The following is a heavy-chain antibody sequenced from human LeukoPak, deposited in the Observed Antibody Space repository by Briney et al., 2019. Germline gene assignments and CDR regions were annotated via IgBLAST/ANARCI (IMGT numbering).Heavy chain of an antibody. V-gene: IGHV1-8*01. CDR3: ARGLMSIFGVVRRWFDP. J-gene: IGHJ5*02. Sequence: ASVKVSCKASGYTFTSYDINWVRQATGQGLEWMGWMNPNSGNTGYAQKFQGRVTMTRNTSISTAYMELSSLRSEDTAVYYCARGLMSIFGVVRRWFDPWGQGTLVTVSS. D-gene: IGHD3-3*01. CDR1: GYTFTSYD. CDR2: MNPNSGNT.